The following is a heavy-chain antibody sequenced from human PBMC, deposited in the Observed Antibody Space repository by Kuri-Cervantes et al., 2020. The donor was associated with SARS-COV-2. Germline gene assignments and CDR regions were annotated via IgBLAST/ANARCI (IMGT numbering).Heavy chain of an antibody. CDR1: GGSISTYY. CDR3: ATGSYYVVYDY. Sequence: GSLRLSCTVSGGSISTYYWSWIRQPPGKGLEWIGYLYYSGSTNYNPSLKSRVTISLDTSKNQFSLKLSSVTAADTAVYYCATGSYYVVYDYWGQGTLVTVSS. D-gene: IGHD1-26*01. V-gene: IGHV4-59*01. J-gene: IGHJ4*02. CDR2: LYYSGST.